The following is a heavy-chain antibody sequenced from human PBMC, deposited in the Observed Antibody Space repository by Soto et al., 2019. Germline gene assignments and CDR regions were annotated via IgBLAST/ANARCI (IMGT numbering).Heavy chain of an antibody. D-gene: IGHD1-26*01. CDR3: ARDVHYRFDS. J-gene: IGHJ4*02. Sequence: ASVKVSCKASGYTFNCSGSSWVRQAPGQGFEWMGWVSAYSGNTNYAQKIQGRVTMTTDTSTNTAYMELGSLRSDDSAVYFCARDVHYRFDSWGQGTLVSVSS. CDR1: GYTFNCSG. V-gene: IGHV1-18*01. CDR2: VSAYSGNT.